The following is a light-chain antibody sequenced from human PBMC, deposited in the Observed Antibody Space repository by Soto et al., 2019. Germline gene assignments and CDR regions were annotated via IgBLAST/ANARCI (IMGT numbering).Light chain of an antibody. V-gene: IGKV1-39*01. Sequence: DIHVTQSPPSLSASVGDRVTITCRASQSIARYLNWYQQKPGKAPKLLIYAVSNLQSGVPLRFSGSGSGTDFTLTISSLQPEASAIYYCQQSYSTQTFGQGTKVHIK. J-gene: IGKJ1*01. CDR3: QQSYSTQT. CDR1: QSIARY. CDR2: AVS.